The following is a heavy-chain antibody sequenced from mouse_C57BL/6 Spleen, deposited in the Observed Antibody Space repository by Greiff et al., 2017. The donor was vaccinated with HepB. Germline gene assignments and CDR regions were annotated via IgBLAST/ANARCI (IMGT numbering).Heavy chain of an antibody. D-gene: IGHD1-1*01. CDR1: GFNIKDDY. V-gene: IGHV14-4*01. CDR3: TTGTTVVPY. Sequence: EVKLQESGAELVRPGASVKLSCTASGFNIKDDYMHWVKQRPEQGLEWIGWIDPENGDTEYASKFQGKATITADTSSNTAYLQLSSLTSEDTAVYYCTTGTTVVPYWGQGTTLTVSS. CDR2: IDPENGDT. J-gene: IGHJ2*01.